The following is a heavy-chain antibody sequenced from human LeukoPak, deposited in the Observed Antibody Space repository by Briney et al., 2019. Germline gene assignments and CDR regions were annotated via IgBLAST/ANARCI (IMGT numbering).Heavy chain of an antibody. CDR3: ARYCSSTSCFFDAFDI. V-gene: IGHV4-30-4*08. CDR2: IYYSGST. J-gene: IGHJ3*02. CDR1: GGSISSGDYY. D-gene: IGHD2-2*01. Sequence: SQTLSLTCTVSGGSISSGDYYWSWIRQPPGKGLEWIGYIYYSGSTYYHPSLKSRVTISVDTSKNQFSLKLSSVTAADTAVYYCARYCSSTSCFFDAFDIWGQGTVVTVS.